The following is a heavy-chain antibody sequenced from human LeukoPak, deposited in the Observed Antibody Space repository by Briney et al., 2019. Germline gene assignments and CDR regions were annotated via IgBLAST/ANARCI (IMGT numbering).Heavy chain of an antibody. Sequence: SETLSLTCTVSGGSINSTIHHWGWIRQPPGKGLEWIGSIYYLGGTLYNPSLKNRVTIYVDMSKNQFSLTVNSVTAEDTAVYYCASQHNGFDSWGQGTLVTVSS. CDR1: GGSINSTIHH. J-gene: IGHJ5*01. CDR2: IYYLGGT. D-gene: IGHD1-14*01. V-gene: IGHV4-39*01. CDR3: ASQHNGFDS.